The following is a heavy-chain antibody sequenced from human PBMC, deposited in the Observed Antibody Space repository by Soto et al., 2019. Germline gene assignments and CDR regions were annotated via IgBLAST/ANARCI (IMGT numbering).Heavy chain of an antibody. CDR2: ITWNSVAL. J-gene: IGHJ4*02. CDR3: AKERVRDFDG. CDR1: GFTFDDHA. D-gene: IGHD3-9*01. V-gene: IGHV3-9*01. Sequence: VQLVESGGGLVRPGGSLRLSCAASGFTFDDHAMHWVRQAPGKGLEWISAITWNSVALDYADSVKGRFTISRDNAKTSLYLQMNSLRPEDPALYYCAKERVRDFDGWGQGTLVTVSS.